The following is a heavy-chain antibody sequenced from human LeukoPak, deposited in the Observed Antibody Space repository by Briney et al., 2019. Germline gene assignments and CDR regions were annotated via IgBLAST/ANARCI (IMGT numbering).Heavy chain of an antibody. J-gene: IGHJ4*02. CDR2: IYYSGST. CDR1: GGSISSSSYY. CDR3: ARQSSYSGSYYDY. D-gene: IGHD1-26*01. Sequence: TSETLSLTCTVSGGSISSSSYYWGWIRQPPGKGLEWIGGIYYSGSTYYNPSLKSRVTISVDTSKNQFSLKLSSVTAADTAVYYCARQSSYSGSYYDYWGQGTLVTVSS. V-gene: IGHV4-39*01.